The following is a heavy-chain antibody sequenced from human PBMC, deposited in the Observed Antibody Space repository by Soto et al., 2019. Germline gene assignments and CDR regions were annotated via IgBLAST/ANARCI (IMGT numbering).Heavy chain of an antibody. CDR3: RTSGSCQPSDY. D-gene: IGHD1-26*01. V-gene: IGHV1-69*13. CDR2: IIPIFGTA. J-gene: IGHJ4*02. Sequence: SVKVSCKASGGTFSSYAISWLRQAPGQGLEWMGGIIPIFGTANYAQKFQGRVTITADESTSTAYMELSSLRSEDTAVYYCRTSGSCQPSDYWGQGTLVTVSS. CDR1: GGTFSSYA.